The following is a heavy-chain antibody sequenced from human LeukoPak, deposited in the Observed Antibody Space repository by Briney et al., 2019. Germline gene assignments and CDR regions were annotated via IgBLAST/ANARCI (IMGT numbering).Heavy chain of an antibody. CDR3: AKHESLTAFDI. V-gene: IGHV4-39*01. Sequence: SETLSLTCTVSSGSISSSSHYWGWIRQPPGKGLEWIASIHYSGSTNYNPSLKSRVTISVDTSNNQVSLKLSSVTAADTAVYYCAKHESLTAFDIWGQGTMVTVSS. CDR1: SGSISSSSHY. J-gene: IGHJ3*02. CDR2: IHYSGST.